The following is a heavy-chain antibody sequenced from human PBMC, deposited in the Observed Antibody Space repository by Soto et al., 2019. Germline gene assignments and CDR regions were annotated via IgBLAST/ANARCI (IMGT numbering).Heavy chain of an antibody. Sequence: PSETLSLTCTVSGGSISSYYWSWIRQPPGKGLEWIGYIYYSGSTNYNPSLKSRVTISVDTSKNQFSLKLSSVTAADTAVYYCASNSYYGSGSLDFDYWGQGTLVTVSS. J-gene: IGHJ4*02. CDR3: ASNSYYGSGSLDFDY. D-gene: IGHD3-10*01. V-gene: IGHV4-59*01. CDR1: GGSISSYY. CDR2: IYYSGST.